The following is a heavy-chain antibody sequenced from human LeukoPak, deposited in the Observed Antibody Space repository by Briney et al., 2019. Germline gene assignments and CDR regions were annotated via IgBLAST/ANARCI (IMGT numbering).Heavy chain of an antibody. CDR3: ARVHYDSSGYNFDI. CDR1: GGSISSGGYY. D-gene: IGHD3-22*01. CDR2: IYYSGST. J-gene: IGHJ3*02. V-gene: IGHV4-61*08. Sequence: SETLSLTCTVSGGSISSGGYYWSWIRQHPGKGLEWIGYIYYSGSTNYNPSLKSRVTISVDTSKNQFSLKLSSVTAADTAVYYCARVHYDSSGYNFDIWGQGTMVTVSS.